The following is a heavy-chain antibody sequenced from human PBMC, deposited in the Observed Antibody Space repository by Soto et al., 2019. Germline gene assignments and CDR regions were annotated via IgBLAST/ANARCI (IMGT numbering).Heavy chain of an antibody. V-gene: IGHV3-48*02. CDR3: TKSADSAGWGVDF. J-gene: IGHJ4*02. CDR2: ISPGGDRI. CDR1: GFMFDSYA. D-gene: IGHD6-19*01. Sequence: GSLRLSCVASGFMFDSYAMNWVRQAPGKGLGWVSYISPGGDRIYYAESLKGRITISRDNARNSLSLQMNILSDEDTAVYYCTKSADSAGWGVDFWGQGTLVTVSS.